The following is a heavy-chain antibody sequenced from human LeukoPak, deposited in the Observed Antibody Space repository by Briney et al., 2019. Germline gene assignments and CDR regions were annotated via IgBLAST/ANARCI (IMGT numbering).Heavy chain of an antibody. CDR2: ISSTGVST. D-gene: IGHD1-20*01. CDR3: ARRLTGYNCGYDY. CDR1: GFTFSSYA. V-gene: IGHV3-64*01. Sequence: GGSLRLSCAASGFTFSSYAMHWVRQAPGKGLEYVSAISSTGVSTYYANSVKGRFTISRDDSKNTLYLQMDSLRVEDMAVYYCARRLTGYNCGYDYWGQGTLVTVSS. J-gene: IGHJ4*02.